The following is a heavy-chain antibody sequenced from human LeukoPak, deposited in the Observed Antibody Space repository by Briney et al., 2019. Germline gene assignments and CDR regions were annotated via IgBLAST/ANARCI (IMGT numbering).Heavy chain of an antibody. V-gene: IGHV3-53*04. Sequence: GGSLRLSCAASGFTFSSYAMSWVRQAPGRGLEWVSVIHTGGSTYYADSVKGRFTISRHDSKNTLYLQMNNLRTEDTAVYYCARDRPGGGELDFDHWGQGTLVTVSS. D-gene: IGHD3-10*01. CDR2: IHTGGST. CDR1: GFTFSSYA. CDR3: ARDRPGGGELDFDH. J-gene: IGHJ4*02.